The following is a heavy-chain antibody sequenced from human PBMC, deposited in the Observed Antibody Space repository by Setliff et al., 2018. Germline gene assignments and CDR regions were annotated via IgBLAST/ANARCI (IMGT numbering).Heavy chain of an antibody. CDR1: GFSVSTNY. CDR2: IYGDDSGGST. V-gene: IGHV3-53*01. D-gene: IGHD3-10*01. Sequence: GGSLRLSCAASGFSVSTNYMSWVRQAPGKGLEWVSVIYGDDSGGSTYYADSVKGRFTIPRDNSMNTLYIQMHGLRAEDTAIYYCAKDRPQGVNGRSLDYWGRGALVTVSS. CDR3: AKDRPQGVNGRSLDY. J-gene: IGHJ4*02.